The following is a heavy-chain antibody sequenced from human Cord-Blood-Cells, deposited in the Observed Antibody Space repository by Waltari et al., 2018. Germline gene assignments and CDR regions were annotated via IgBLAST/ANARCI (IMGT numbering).Heavy chain of an antibody. D-gene: IGHD4-17*01. Sequence: QVQLQQWGAGLLKPSETLSLTCAVHGGSFSGYYWSWIRQPPGKGLEWIGEINHSGSTNYNPSLKSRVTISVDTSKNQFSLKLSSVTAADTAVYYCARGPTTFDPWGQETLVTVSS. CDR2: INHSGST. V-gene: IGHV4-34*01. CDR1: GGSFSGYY. J-gene: IGHJ5*02. CDR3: ARGPTTFDP.